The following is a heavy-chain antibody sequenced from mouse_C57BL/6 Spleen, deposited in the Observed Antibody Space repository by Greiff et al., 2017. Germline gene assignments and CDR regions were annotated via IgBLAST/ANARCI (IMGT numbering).Heavy chain of an antibody. CDR1: GYTFTSYW. D-gene: IGHD1-1*01. V-gene: IGHV1-64*01. CDR3: ARHITLVDYWYFDV. CDR2: IHPDSGGT. J-gene: IGHJ1*03. Sequence: QVQLQQPGAELVKPGASVKLSCKASGYTFTSYWMHWVKQRPGQGLEWIGMIHPDSGGTNYNEKFRSKATLTVDKSSSTAYMHLSSLTSEDSAVYYCARHITLVDYWYFDVWGTGTTVTVSS.